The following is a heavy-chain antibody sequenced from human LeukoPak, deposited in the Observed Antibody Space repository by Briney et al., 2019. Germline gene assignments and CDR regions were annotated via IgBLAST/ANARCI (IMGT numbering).Heavy chain of an antibody. CDR2: IIPIFGTA. CDR3: ARDPGIRSSGWYADHDWYFDL. V-gene: IGHV1-69*13. Sequence: GASVKVSCKASGGTFSSYAISWVRQAPGQGLEWMGGIIPIFGTANYAQKFQGRVTITADESTSTAYMELSSLRSDDTAVYYCARDPGIRSSGWYADHDWYFDLWGRGTLVTVSS. D-gene: IGHD6-19*01. J-gene: IGHJ2*01. CDR1: GGTFSSYA.